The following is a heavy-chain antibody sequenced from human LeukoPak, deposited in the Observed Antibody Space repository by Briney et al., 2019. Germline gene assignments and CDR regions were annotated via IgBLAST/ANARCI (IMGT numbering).Heavy chain of an antibody. Sequence: SETLSLTCTVSGGSISSYYWSWIRQPPGKGLEWIGYIYTSGSTNYNPSLKSRVTISVDTSKNQFSLKLSSMTAADTAVYYCARHQILWEPDAFDIWDQGTMVTVSS. V-gene: IGHV4-4*09. D-gene: IGHD1-14*01. CDR2: IYTSGST. CDR1: GGSISSYY. CDR3: ARHQILWEPDAFDI. J-gene: IGHJ3*02.